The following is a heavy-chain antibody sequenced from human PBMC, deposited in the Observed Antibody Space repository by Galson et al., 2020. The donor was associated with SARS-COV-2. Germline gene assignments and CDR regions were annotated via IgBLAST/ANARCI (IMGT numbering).Heavy chain of an antibody. CDR2: IDWDDDK. CDR3: AHRPKPMTTVTTSISYFDY. V-gene: IGHV2-5*02. Sequence: KMPGPTPVKPTHTLSLTCTFSGSSLNTRRGGVGWIRQPPGKGLEWLPVIDWDDDKRYCPSLKSSLTITMDTPKKQVALTMTNMDPVDTATYYGAHRPKPMTTVTTSISYFDYWGRGTLVTVSS. CDR1: GSSLNTRRGG. J-gene: IGHJ4*02. D-gene: IGHD4-17*01.